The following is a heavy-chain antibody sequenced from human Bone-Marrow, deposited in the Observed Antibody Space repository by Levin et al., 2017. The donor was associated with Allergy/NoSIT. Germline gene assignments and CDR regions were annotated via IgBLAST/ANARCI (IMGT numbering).Heavy chain of an antibody. CDR3: ARSLVKRDDVWSGYYRTYYMDV. J-gene: IGHJ6*03. V-gene: IGHV4-61*01. Sequence: PSETLSLTCTISGGSVNSGHYWSWIRQPPGKGLVWIGNTYYSGNTNYNPSLRSRVSISVDMSRNKFSLRLTSVTAADTAIYYCARSLVKRDDVWSGYYRTYYMDVWGKGSTVTVS. CDR1: GGSVNSGHY. D-gene: IGHD3-3*01. CDR2: TYYSGNT.